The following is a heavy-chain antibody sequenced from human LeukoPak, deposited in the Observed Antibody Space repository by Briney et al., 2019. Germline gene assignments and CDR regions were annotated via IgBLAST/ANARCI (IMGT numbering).Heavy chain of an antibody. V-gene: IGHV3-23*01. J-gene: IGHJ4*02. CDR2: ISGGGGST. CDR3: ARAGYSSSWTPRYFDY. CDR1: GFTFSSYG. D-gene: IGHD6-13*01. Sequence: GGTLRLSCAASGFTFSSYGMSWVRQAPGKGLEWVSAISGGGGSTYYADSVKGRFTISRDNSKNTLYLQMNSLRAEDTAVYYCARAGYSSSWTPRYFDYWGQGTLVTVPS.